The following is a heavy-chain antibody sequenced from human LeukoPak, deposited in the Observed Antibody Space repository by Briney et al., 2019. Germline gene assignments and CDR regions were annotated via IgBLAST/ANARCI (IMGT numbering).Heavy chain of an antibody. J-gene: IGHJ4*02. Sequence: SETLSLTCSVSGGSISSTSYYWGWIRQPPGKGLEWIGAIHYGGSTYYNPSLKSRVTFSIDTSKNQFSLKLSSVTAADPAVYYWARRHRRPSLDYWGRGTLVTVSS. CDR3: ARRHRRPSLDY. CDR2: IHYGGST. D-gene: IGHD6-6*01. CDR1: GGSISSTSYY. V-gene: IGHV4-39*01.